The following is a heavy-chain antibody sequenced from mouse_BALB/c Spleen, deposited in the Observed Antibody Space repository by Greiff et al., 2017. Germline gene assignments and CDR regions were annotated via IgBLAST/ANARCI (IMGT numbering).Heavy chain of an antibody. D-gene: IGHD2-3*01. Sequence: EVKLMESGGGLVQPGGSRKLSCAASGFTFSSFGMHWVRQAPEKGLEWVAYISSGSSTIYYADTVKGRFTISRDNPKNTLFLQMTSLRSEDTAMYYCAKEGYDGNYIDYWGQGTTLTVSS. CDR1: GFTFSSFG. J-gene: IGHJ2*01. V-gene: IGHV5-17*02. CDR2: ISSGSSTI. CDR3: AKEGYDGNYIDY.